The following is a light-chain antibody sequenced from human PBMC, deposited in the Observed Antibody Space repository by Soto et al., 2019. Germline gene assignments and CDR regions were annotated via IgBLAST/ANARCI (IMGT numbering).Light chain of an antibody. V-gene: IGKV1-39*01. J-gene: IGKJ1*01. Sequence: DIQMTQSPSSLSASVGDRVTITCRASQSIGNYLNWFQHKPGNPPKLLIYAASILQGGVPSRFSARGSGTDFTLTISSLQPEDFATYYCQQTYSSPETFGQGTKVEI. CDR2: AAS. CDR1: QSIGNY. CDR3: QQTYSSPET.